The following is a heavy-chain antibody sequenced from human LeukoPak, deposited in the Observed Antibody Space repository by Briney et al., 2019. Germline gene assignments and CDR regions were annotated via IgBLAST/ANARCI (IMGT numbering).Heavy chain of an antibody. CDR1: GGSFSGYY. Sequence: TSETLSLTCAVYGGSFSGYYWGWIRQPPGKGLEWIGSIYHSGSTYYNPSLKSRVTISVDTSKNQFSLKLSSVTAADTAVYYCARGPKMTMVRGVINSGNYWGQGTLVTVSS. D-gene: IGHD3-10*01. V-gene: IGHV4-38-2*01. CDR2: IYHSGST. CDR3: ARGPKMTMVRGVINSGNY. J-gene: IGHJ4*02.